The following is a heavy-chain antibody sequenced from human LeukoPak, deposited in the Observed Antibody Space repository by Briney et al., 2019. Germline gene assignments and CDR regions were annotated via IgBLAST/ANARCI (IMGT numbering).Heavy chain of an antibody. V-gene: IGHV4-59*01. CDR2: IYYGGSS. Sequence: PSETLSLTCTVSGDSISGYYWSWIRQPPQKSLEWIAYIYYGGSSHYNPSLKSRVTLSVDSSKNQFSLKLSSVTAADTGVYYCARGLIAAREYYLDSWGQGTLVTVSS. CDR3: ARGLIAAREYYLDS. J-gene: IGHJ4*02. CDR1: GDSISGYY. D-gene: IGHD6-6*01.